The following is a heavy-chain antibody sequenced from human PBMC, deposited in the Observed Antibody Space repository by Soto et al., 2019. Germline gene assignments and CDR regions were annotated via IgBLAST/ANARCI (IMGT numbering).Heavy chain of an antibody. CDR2: VYYSGST. D-gene: IGHD1-1*01. CDR3: ARDTTPSL. V-gene: IGHV4-59*01. Sequence: SENLSLTSTVSGASISSYYWSWIRQPPGKGLEWIGYVYYSGSTNYNPSLKSRVTISVDTSKNQFSLKLSSVTAADTATYYCARDTTPSLWGQG. J-gene: IGHJ4*02. CDR1: GASISSYY.